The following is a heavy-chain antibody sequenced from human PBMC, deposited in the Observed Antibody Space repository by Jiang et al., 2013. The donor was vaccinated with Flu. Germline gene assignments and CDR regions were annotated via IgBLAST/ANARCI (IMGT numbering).Heavy chain of an antibody. CDR3: ARAESIRWLGTYYFDY. CDR1: GGSISSYY. CDR2: IYYSGST. J-gene: IGHJ4*02. Sequence: GSGLVKPSETLSLTCTVSGGSISSYYWSWIRQPPGKGLEWIGYIYYSGSTNYNPSLKSRVTISVDTSKNQFSLKLSSVTAADTAVYYCARAESIRWLGTYYFDYWGQGTLVTVSS. D-gene: IGHD6-19*01. V-gene: IGHV4-59*01.